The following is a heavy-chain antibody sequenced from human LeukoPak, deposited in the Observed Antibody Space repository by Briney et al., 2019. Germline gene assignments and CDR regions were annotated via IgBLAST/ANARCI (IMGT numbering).Heavy chain of an antibody. J-gene: IGHJ5*02. V-gene: IGHV1-18*01. CDR3: ARKIGEYSGSYDNWFDP. CDR1: GYTFTSYG. Sequence: ASVKVSCKPSGYTFTSYGISWVRQAPGQGLEWMGWITAYNGNTNYAQKLQGRVTRTTDTSTSTPYMELRSLRSDDTAVYYCARKIGEYSGSYDNWFDPWGQGTLVTVSS. CDR2: ITAYNGNT. D-gene: IGHD1-26*01.